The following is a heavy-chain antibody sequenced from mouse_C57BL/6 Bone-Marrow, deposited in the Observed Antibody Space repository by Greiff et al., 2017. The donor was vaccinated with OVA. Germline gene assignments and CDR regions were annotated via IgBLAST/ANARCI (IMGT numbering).Heavy chain of an antibody. Sequence: QVQLQQPGAELVMPGASVKLSCKASGYTFTSYWMHWVKQRPGQGLEWIGEIDPSDSYTNYNQKFKGKSTLTVDKSSSTAYMQLSSLTSEDSAVYYGARDDSNDEGFAYWGQGTLVTVSA. CDR3: ARDDSNDEGFAY. D-gene: IGHD2-12*01. V-gene: IGHV1-69*01. CDR2: IDPSDSYT. CDR1: GYTFTSYW. J-gene: IGHJ3*01.